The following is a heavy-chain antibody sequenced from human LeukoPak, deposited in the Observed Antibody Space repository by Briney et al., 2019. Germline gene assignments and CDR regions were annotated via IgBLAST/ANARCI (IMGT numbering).Heavy chain of an antibody. CDR1: GFSVSGNY. CDR2: VYPNGRT. Sequence: GSLRVSCSASGFSVSGNYMNWVRQAPGQGPEWVSVVYPNGRTYYADSVKDRFTVARDNFRNTLYLQMDSLRVEDTALYYCARRWSLDLWGRGTLVTVSS. CDR3: ARRWSLDL. J-gene: IGHJ2*01. V-gene: IGHV3-66*04.